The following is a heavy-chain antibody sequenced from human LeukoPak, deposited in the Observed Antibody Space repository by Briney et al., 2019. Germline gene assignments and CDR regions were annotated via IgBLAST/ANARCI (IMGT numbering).Heavy chain of an antibody. CDR1: GGSISSYY. Sequence: PSETLSLTCTVSGGSISSYYWSWIWQPPGKGLEWIGYIYYSGSTNYNPSLKSRVTISVDTSKNQFSLKLSSVTAADTAVYYCARVYYYGSGSYYNKAIYYYYYYMDVWGKGTTVTVSS. CDR3: ARVYYYGSGSYYNKAIYYYYYYMDV. J-gene: IGHJ6*03. CDR2: IYYSGST. D-gene: IGHD3-10*01. V-gene: IGHV4-59*01.